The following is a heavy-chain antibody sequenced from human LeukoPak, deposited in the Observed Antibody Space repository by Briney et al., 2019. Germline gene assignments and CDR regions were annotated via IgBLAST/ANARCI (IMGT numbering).Heavy chain of an antibody. CDR2: INPNSGGT. V-gene: IGHV1-2*02. D-gene: IGHD1-1*01. CDR1: GYTFTGYY. Sequence: ASVKVSCKASGYTFTGYYTHWVRQAPGQGPEWMGWINPNSGGTNYAQKFQGRVTMTRDTSISTAYMELSRLRSDDTAVYYCARVGATGTTSPFDYWGQGTLVTVSS. CDR3: ARVGATGTTSPFDY. J-gene: IGHJ4*02.